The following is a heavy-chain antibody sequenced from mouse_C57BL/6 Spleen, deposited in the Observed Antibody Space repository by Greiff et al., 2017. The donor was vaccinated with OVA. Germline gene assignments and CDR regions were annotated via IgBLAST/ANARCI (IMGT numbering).Heavy chain of an antibody. CDR3: ARKGGLAHYFDY. CDR2: IYPGSGNT. CDR1: GYTFTDYY. Sequence: VQLQQSGAELVRPGASVKLSCKASGYTFTDYYINWVKQRPGQGLEWIARIYPGSGNTYYNEKFKGKATLTAEKSSSTAYMQLSSLTSEDSAVYFCARKGGLAHYFDYWGQGTTLTVSS. J-gene: IGHJ2*01. V-gene: IGHV1-76*01. D-gene: IGHD4-1*01.